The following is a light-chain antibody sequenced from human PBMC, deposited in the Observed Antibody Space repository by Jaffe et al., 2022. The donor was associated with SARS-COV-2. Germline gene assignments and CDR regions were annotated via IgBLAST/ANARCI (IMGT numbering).Light chain of an antibody. CDR2: GAS. CDR3: QQYDTSPFT. Sequence: EIVLTQSPGTLSLSPGERATLSCRASQSIITSYLAWFLQKPGQAPRLLIYGASTRATGIPDRFSGSGSGTDFTLTISRLEPEDFAVYYCQQYDTSPFTFGPGTKVDVK. CDR1: QSIITSY. J-gene: IGKJ3*01. V-gene: IGKV3-20*01.